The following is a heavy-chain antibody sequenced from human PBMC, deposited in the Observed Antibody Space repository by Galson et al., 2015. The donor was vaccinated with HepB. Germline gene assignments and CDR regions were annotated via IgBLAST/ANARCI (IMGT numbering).Heavy chain of an antibody. CDR1: GYSFINCW. CDR2: IDPTDSYT. CDR3: ARRSGGDPGDY. V-gene: IGHV5-10-1*01. J-gene: IGHJ4*02. Sequence: QSGAEVKKPGESLRISCKGSGYSFINCWINWVRQMPGKGLEWMGRIDPTDSYTNYSPSFQGHVTISSDKSINTAYLQWSSLKASDTAMYYCARRSGGDPGDYWGQGTLVTVSS. D-gene: IGHD3-16*01.